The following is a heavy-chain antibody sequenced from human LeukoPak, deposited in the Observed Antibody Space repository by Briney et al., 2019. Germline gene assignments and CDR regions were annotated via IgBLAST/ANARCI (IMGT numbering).Heavy chain of an antibody. D-gene: IGHD3-10*01. CDR1: GYTFTSYG. CDR3: ARYGLLWFGELLYPFDY. V-gene: IGHV1-18*01. Sequence: ASVKVSCKASGYTFTSYGISWVRQAPGQGLEWMGWISAYNGNTNYAQKLQGRVTMTTDTSTSTAYMELRSPRSDDTAVYYCARYGLLWFGELLYPFDYWGQGTLVAVSS. J-gene: IGHJ4*02. CDR2: ISAYNGNT.